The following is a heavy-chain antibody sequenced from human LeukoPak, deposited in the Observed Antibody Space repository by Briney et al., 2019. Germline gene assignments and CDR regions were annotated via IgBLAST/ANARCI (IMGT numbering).Heavy chain of an antibody. CDR2: ICSSSSYI. CDR1: GFTFSSYS. J-gene: IGHJ4*02. CDR3: ARSPGIAVAGTQDDY. Sequence: GGSLRLSCAASGFTFSSYSMNWVRQAPGKGLEWVSSICSSSSYIYYADSVKGRFTISRDNAKNSLYLQMISLRAEDTAVYYCARSPGIAVAGTQDDYGGQGTLVTVSS. D-gene: IGHD6-19*01. V-gene: IGHV3-21*01.